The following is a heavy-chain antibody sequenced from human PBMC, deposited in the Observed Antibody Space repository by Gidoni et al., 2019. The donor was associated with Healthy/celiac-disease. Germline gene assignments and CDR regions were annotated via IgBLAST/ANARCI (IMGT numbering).Heavy chain of an antibody. CDR2: IYWDDDK. Sequence: QITLKESGPTLVKPTQTLTLTCTFSGFSLSTSGVGVGWIRQPPGKALEWLALIYWDDDKRYSPSLKSRLTITKDTSKIQVVLTMTNMDPVDTATYYCAHSHDHYDFWSGYYNWFDPWGQGTLVTDSS. CDR1: GFSLSTSGVG. J-gene: IGHJ5*02. D-gene: IGHD3-3*01. CDR3: AHSHDHYDFWSGYYNWFDP. V-gene: IGHV2-5*02.